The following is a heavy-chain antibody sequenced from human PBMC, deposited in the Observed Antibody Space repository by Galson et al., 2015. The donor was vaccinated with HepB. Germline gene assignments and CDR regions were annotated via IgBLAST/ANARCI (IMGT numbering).Heavy chain of an antibody. V-gene: IGHV1-69*04. Sequence: KVSCKASGGTFSSYAISWVRQAPGQGLEWMGRIIPILGIANYAQKFQGRVTITADKSTSTAYMELSSLRSEDTAVYYCARAISEYCSSTSCTYYYYYYMDVWGKGTTVTVSS. CDR1: GGTFSSYA. J-gene: IGHJ6*03. CDR2: IIPILGIA. CDR3: ARAISEYCSSTSCTYYYYYYMDV. D-gene: IGHD2-2*01.